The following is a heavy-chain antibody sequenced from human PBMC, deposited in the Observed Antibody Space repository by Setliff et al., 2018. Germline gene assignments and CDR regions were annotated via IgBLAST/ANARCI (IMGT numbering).Heavy chain of an antibody. V-gene: IGHV3-21*01. CDR3: ARSPGWIPWFES. CDR1: GFNFGNSN. Sequence: GGSLRLSCAASGFNFGNSNMNWVRQAPGKGLEWVSSISAANGYIYYADSVKGRFTISRDNAKFSLYLQMNSLGAEDTAVYFCARSPGWIPWFESWGQGTLVTVSS. J-gene: IGHJ5*01. D-gene: IGHD5-18*01. CDR2: ISAANGYI.